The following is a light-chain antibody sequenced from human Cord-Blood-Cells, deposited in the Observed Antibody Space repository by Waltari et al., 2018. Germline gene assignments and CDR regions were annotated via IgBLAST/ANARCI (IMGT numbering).Light chain of an antibody. V-gene: IGKV3-20*01. CDR2: GAS. CDR1: QRVSSSY. CDR3: QQYGSSPWT. Sequence: EIVLRQSPGTLSMSPGARATLSCRASQRVSSSYLAGYQQKPGQAPRLLIYGASSRATGIPNRFSGSGSGTDFTLTISRLEPEDFAVYYCQQYGSSPWTFGQGTKVEIK. J-gene: IGKJ1*01.